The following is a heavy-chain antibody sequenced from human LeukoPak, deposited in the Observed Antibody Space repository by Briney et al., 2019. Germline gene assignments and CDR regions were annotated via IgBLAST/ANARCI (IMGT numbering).Heavy chain of an antibody. D-gene: IGHD6-19*01. J-gene: IGHJ3*02. CDR1: GYTFTGYY. Sequence: ASVKVSCKASGYTFTGYYIHWVRQAPGQGLEWMGWINPNSGGTNYAQKFQGRVTMTRDTSISTAYMELSRLRSDDTAVYYCARLKSSFEQWDAFDIWGQGTMVTVSS. CDR3: ARLKSSFEQWDAFDI. V-gene: IGHV1-2*02. CDR2: INPNSGGT.